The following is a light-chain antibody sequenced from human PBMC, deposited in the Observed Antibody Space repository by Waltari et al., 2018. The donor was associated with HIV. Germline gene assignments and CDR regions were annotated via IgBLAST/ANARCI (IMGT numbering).Light chain of an antibody. V-gene: IGLV2-8*01. CDR2: EVT. J-gene: IGLJ2*01. Sequence: QSALTQPPSASGSPGQPVTIACTGTSSAVGGYNYVSWYQQYPGKAPKLMIYEVTKRPSGVPDRFSGSKSGNPASLTVSGLQAEDEADYYCSSYAGSNNYVVFGGGTRLTVL. CDR1: SSAVGGYNY. CDR3: SSYAGSNNYVV.